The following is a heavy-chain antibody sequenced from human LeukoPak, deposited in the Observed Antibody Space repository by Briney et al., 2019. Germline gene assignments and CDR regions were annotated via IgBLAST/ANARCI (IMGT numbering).Heavy chain of an antibody. D-gene: IGHD3-22*01. CDR2: IYHSGST. Sequence: SGTLSLTCAVSGGSISSSNWWSWVRHPPGKGLEWIGEIYHSGSTNYNPSLKSRVTISVDTSKNQFSLKLSSVTAADTAVYYCAREPYYYDSSALYYYYMDVWGKGTTVTVSS. CDR1: GGSISSSNW. V-gene: IGHV4-4*02. CDR3: AREPYYYDSSALYYYYMDV. J-gene: IGHJ6*03.